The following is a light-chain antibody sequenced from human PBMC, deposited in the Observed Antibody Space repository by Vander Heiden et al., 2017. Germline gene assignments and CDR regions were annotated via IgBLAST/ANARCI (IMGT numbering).Light chain of an antibody. Sequence: DIVMTQSPDSLAMSLGERATINCKSSQSVLHSPNNMHYLAWYQQKPGQPPKLLIYWASTRESGVPDRFSGSGSGTDFTLTISSLHAEDVAVYYCQQDYITPLTFGGGTKLEIK. CDR2: WAS. CDR3: QQDYITPLT. J-gene: IGKJ4*01. V-gene: IGKV4-1*01. CDR1: QSVLHSPNNMHY.